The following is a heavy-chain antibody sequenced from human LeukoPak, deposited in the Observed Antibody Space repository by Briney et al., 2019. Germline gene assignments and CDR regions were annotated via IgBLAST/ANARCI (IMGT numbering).Heavy chain of an antibody. V-gene: IGHV3-73*01. CDR3: TKQIEAPYYYYYYMDV. Sequence: GGSLRLSCAASGFTFSGSAMHWVRQASGKGLEWVGRIRSKSNRYATAYAESVKGRFTISRDDSKNTAYLQMNSLKTEDTAVYYCTKQIEAPYYYYYYMDVWGKGTTVTVSS. CDR2: IRSKSNRYAT. J-gene: IGHJ6*03. D-gene: IGHD2/OR15-2a*01. CDR1: GFTFSGSA.